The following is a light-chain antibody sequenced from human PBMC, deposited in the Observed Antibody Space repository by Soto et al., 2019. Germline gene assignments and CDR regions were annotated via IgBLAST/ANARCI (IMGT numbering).Light chain of an antibody. CDR3: RQYGSLSWT. Sequence: EIVFTQGPGTLSLSPGERATLSCRASQNVDTKYLAWCQFKPGQAPRIIILGASGRETGIPERGSGRGAGTECTLTISRLEPEDVAVDYCRQYGSLSWTFGQGTKVDIK. V-gene: IGKV3-20*01. J-gene: IGKJ1*01. CDR2: GAS. CDR1: QNVDTKY.